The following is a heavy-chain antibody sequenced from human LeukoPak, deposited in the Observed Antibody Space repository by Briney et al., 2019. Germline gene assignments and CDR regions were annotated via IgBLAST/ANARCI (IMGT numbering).Heavy chain of an antibody. CDR2: INHSGGT. D-gene: IGHD2-2*01. CDR3: ARGPVVVVPAASHFDY. CDR1: GGSFSGYY. Sequence: PSETLSLTCAVYGGSFSGYYWSWIRQPTGKGLEWIGEINHSGGTNYNPSLKSRVTISVDTSKNQFSLKLSSVTAADTAVYYCARGPVVVVPAASHFDYWGQGTLVTVSS. V-gene: IGHV4-34*01. J-gene: IGHJ4*02.